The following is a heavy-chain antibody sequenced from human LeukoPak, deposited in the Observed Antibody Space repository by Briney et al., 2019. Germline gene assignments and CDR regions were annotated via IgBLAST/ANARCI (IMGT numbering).Heavy chain of an antibody. CDR1: GGSISSGSYY. CDR2: IYTSGST. CDR3: AGSGEDTAMVTDYFDY. V-gene: IGHV4-61*02. Sequence: SETLSLTCTVSGGSISSGSYYWSWIRQPAGKGLEWIGRIYTSGSTNYNPSLKSRVTISVDTSKNQFSLKLSSVTAADTAVYYCAGSGEDTAMVTDYFDYWGQGTLVTVSS. D-gene: IGHD5-18*01. J-gene: IGHJ4*02.